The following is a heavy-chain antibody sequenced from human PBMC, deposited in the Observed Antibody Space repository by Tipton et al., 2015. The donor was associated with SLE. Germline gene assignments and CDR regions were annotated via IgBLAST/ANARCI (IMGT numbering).Heavy chain of an antibody. J-gene: IGHJ4*02. CDR3: AIAVAGTLFFDY. D-gene: IGHD6-13*01. V-gene: IGHV1-18*01. Sequence: QSGAEVKKPGASVKVSCKASGYTFTTYGISWVRQAPGQGLEWMGWISAYNGNTNYAQKLQGRVTMTTDTSTNTAYRELRSLRSDDTAVYYCAIAVAGTLFFDYWGQGTLATVSS. CDR2: ISAYNGNT. CDR1: GYTFTTYG.